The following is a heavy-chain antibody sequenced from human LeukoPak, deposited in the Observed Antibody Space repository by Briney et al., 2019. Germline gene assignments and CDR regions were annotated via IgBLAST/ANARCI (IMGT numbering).Heavy chain of an antibody. CDR3: ARRRYYDGSGYLE. D-gene: IGHD3-22*01. J-gene: IGHJ1*01. Sequence: SETLSLTCSVSGDSVSRSDSYWDWIRRPPGKGLEWIGTIYYSGRTYYSPSPKSRVTMSVDPSNNQFSLNLRSVTAADTALYYCARRRYYDGSGYLEWGQGTLLSVSS. CDR1: GDSVSRSDSY. V-gene: IGHV4-39*01. CDR2: IYYSGRT.